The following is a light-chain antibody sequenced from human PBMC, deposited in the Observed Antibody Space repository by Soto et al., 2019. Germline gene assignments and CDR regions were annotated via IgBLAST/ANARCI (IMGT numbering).Light chain of an antibody. V-gene: IGLV1-40*01. CDR3: QSYDSSLSGGV. J-gene: IGLJ3*02. CDR2: GNS. Sequence: QSVLTQPPSVSGAPGQRVTISCTGSSSNIGAGYDVNWYQQLPGTAPKLLIHGNSNRPSGVPDRFSGSKSGTSASLAITGRQAEDEADYYCQSYDSSLSGGVFGGGTKLTVL. CDR1: SSNIGAGYD.